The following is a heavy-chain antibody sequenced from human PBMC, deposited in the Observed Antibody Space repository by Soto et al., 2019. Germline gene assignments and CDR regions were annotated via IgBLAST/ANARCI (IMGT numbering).Heavy chain of an antibody. Sequence: GASVKVSGKASGYTFTSYYMHWVRQAHGQGLEWMGIINPSGGSTSYAQKFQGRVTMTRDTSTSTVYMELSSLRSEDTAVYYCARDLWEQWLGFHAFDIWGQGTMVTVSS. CDR3: ARDLWEQWLGFHAFDI. V-gene: IGHV1-46*01. J-gene: IGHJ3*02. D-gene: IGHD6-19*01. CDR2: INPSGGST. CDR1: GYTFTSYY.